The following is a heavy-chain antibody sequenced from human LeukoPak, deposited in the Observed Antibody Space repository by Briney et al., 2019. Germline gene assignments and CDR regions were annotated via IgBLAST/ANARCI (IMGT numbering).Heavy chain of an antibody. D-gene: IGHD5-18*01. V-gene: IGHV2-5*01. Sequence: SGPTLVNPTQTLTLTCTFSGFSLSTSGVLVGWIRQPPGKALEWLAFIYGNDDKRYSPSLMSRLTTTKDTSKNQVVLTMTNMDSVDTATYYCAHKSVDTSIDYWGQGTLVTVSS. J-gene: IGHJ4*02. CDR2: IYGNDDK. CDR3: AHKSVDTSIDY. CDR1: GFSLSTSGVL.